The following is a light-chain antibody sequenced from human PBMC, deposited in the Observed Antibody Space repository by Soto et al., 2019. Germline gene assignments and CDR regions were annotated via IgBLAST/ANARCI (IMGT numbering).Light chain of an antibody. CDR3: CSYAGSYPWV. V-gene: IGLV2-11*01. CDR2: DVS. CDR1: SSDVGGYNY. Sequence: QSALTQPRSVSGSPGQSVTISCTGTSSDVGGYNYVSWYQQHPGKAPKLMIYDVSKRPSGVPDRFSGSKSGNTASLTISGLHAEYEADYYCCSYAGSYPWVFGGGTKVTVL. J-gene: IGLJ3*02.